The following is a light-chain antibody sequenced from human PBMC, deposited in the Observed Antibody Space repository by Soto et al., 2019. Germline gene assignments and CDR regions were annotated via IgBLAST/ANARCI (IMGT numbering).Light chain of an antibody. V-gene: IGKV1-9*01. CDR2: SAS. J-gene: IGKJ3*01. CDR1: QVLHIH. Sequence: DIEMTQSPSTLSVSKGDRVTITCRASQVLHIHLSLYQQKPVKAPKPLIDSASTLQSGVPSRFSGSGSGTEFTLTINSMQPEAFATSYCHQLNIYPLTFGPGTKVDIK. CDR3: HQLNIYPLT.